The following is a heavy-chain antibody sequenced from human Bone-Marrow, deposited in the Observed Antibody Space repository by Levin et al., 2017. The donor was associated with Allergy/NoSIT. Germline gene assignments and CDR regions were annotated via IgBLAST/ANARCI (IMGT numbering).Heavy chain of an antibody. J-gene: IGHJ4*02. CDR3: AREDGYVVHD. Sequence: SETLSLTCSLSGGSISTGGFHWSWVRQRPGKGLEWIGYIYYSGNTYYNPSLQSRLSISIDTSKNQFSLRLTSVTAADTAVYYCAREDGYVVHDWGQGTLVTVSS. CDR1: GGSISTGGFH. CDR2: IYYSGNT. V-gene: IGHV4-31*03. D-gene: IGHD5-24*01.